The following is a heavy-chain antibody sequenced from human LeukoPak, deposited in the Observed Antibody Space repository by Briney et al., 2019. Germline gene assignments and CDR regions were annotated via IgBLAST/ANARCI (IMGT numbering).Heavy chain of an antibody. CDR2: INHSGST. J-gene: IGHJ3*02. Sequence: PSGTLSLTCAVSGGSISSSNWWSWVRQPPGKGLEWIGEINHSGSTNYNPSLKSRVTISVDTSKNQFSLKLSSVTAADTAVYYCARRIRFPSLRAFDIWGQGTMVTVSS. V-gene: IGHV4-4*02. D-gene: IGHD3-3*01. CDR3: ARRIRFPSLRAFDI. CDR1: GGSISSSNW.